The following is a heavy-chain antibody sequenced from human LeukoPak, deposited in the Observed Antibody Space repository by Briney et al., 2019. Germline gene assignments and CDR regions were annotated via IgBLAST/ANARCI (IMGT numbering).Heavy chain of an antibody. CDR3: ARRYCSGGSCSGVGAGNFDY. CDR1: GYRVTSYW. J-gene: IGHJ4*02. D-gene: IGHD2-15*01. V-gene: IGHV5-51*01. Sequence: GESLKISCKGSGYRVTSYWIGWVRQMPGKGLEWMGIIYPGDSDTRYNPSFQGQVTISVDKSISTAYLQWSSLKASDTAMYYCARRYCSGGSCSGVGAGNFDYWGQGTLVTVSS. CDR2: IYPGDSDT.